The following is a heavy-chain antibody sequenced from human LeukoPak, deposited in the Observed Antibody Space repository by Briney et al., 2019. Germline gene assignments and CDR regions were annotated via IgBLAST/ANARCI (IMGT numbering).Heavy chain of an antibody. CDR1: GYTFTGYY. J-gene: IGHJ3*02. V-gene: IGHV1-2*02. CDR3: ARGSGEYPLPGFDI. CDR2: INPNSGGT. Sequence: ASVKVSCKASGYTFTGYYMHWVRQAPGQGLEWMGWINPNSGGTNYAQKFQGRVTMTRDTSISTAYMELSRLRSDDTAVYYCARGSGEYPLPGFDIWGQGTMVTVSS. D-gene: IGHD2-15*01.